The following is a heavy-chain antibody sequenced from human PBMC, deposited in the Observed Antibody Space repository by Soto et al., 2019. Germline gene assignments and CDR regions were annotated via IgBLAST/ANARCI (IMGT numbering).Heavy chain of an antibody. CDR2: ISSTTNYI. CDR1: GFTFTRYS. V-gene: IGHV3-21*01. J-gene: IGHJ4*02. CDR3: ARESEDLTSNFDY. Sequence: PGGSLRLSCAASGFTFTRYSMNWVRHAPGKGLEWVSSISSTTNYIYYADSMKGRFTVSRDNAKNSVYLEMSSLSAEDTALYYCARESEDLTSNFDYWGQGTLVTVSS.